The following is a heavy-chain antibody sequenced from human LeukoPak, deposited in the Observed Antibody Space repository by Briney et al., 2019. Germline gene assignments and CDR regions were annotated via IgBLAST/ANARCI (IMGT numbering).Heavy chain of an antibody. J-gene: IGHJ4*02. D-gene: IGHD1-14*01. CDR2: IDWDDDK. CDR3: ARIAEGTRVDY. V-gene: IGHV2-70*04. Sequence: SGPTLLHPTPTLTLTCTFSALSLTTSGMRVGWIRQPPGKALEWPAPIDWDDDKFYRTSLKTRLTISKDTSKNQVALMITNMDPVDTATYYCARIAEGTRVDYWGQGSLVTVSS. CDR1: ALSLTTSGMR.